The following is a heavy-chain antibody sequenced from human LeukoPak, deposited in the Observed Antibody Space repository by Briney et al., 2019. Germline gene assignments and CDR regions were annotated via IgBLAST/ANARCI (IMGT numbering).Heavy chain of an antibody. D-gene: IGHD3-16*02. CDR1: GDSISNYY. CDR3: AGGRARDGGYPGLDS. V-gene: IGHV4-59*01. CDR2: IYYGGST. Sequence: PSETLSLTCSVSGDSISNYYWTWIRQSPGKGLEWIGYIYYGGSTNYNPSLQSRVSISVDTSNNQFSLTPESVTAADTGIYYFAGGRARDGGYPGLDSWGQGTLVTVSS. J-gene: IGHJ5*01.